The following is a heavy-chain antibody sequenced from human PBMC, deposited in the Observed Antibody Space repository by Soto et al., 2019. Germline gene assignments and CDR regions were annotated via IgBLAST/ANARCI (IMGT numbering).Heavy chain of an antibody. D-gene: IGHD3-22*01. J-gene: IGHJ4*02. CDR2: IYYSGST. CDR3: ARDLYDSSGYYSTSYFDY. Sequence: SETLSLTCTVSGGSISSDGYYWRWIRQHPGKGLEWIGYIYYSGSTYYNPSLKSRVTISVDTSKNQFSLKLSSVTAADTAVYYCARDLYDSSGYYSTSYFDYWGQGTLVTVSS. V-gene: IGHV4-31*03. CDR1: GGSISSDGYY.